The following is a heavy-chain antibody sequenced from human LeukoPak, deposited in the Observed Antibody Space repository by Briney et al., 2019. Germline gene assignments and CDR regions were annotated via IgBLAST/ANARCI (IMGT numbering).Heavy chain of an antibody. CDR2: ISWNSGSI. CDR3: AKQYCGGDCSDDAFDI. CDR1: GFTFDDYA. J-gene: IGHJ3*02. D-gene: IGHD2-21*02. V-gene: IGHV3-9*01. Sequence: PGRSLRLSCAASGFTFDDYAMHWVRQAPGKGLEWVSGISWNSGSIGYADSVKGRFTISRDNAKNSLYLQMNSLRAEDTALYYCAKQYCGGDCSDDAFDIWGQGTMVTVSS.